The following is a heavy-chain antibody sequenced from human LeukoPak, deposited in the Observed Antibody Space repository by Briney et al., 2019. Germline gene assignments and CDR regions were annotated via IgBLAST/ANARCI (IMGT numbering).Heavy chain of an antibody. CDR3: ARSWRREMAFDY. CDR2: ISGSGGST. J-gene: IGHJ4*02. Sequence: PGGSLRLSCAASGFTFSSYAMSWVRQAPGKGLEWVSAISGSGGSTYYADSVKGRFTISRDNSKNTLYLQMNSLRAEDTAVYYCARSWRREMAFDYWGQGTLVTVSS. CDR1: GFTFSSYA. V-gene: IGHV3-23*01. D-gene: IGHD5-24*01.